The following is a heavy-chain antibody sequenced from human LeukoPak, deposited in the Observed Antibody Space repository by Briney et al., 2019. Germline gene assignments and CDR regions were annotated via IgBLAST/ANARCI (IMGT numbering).Heavy chain of an antibody. Sequence: GGSLRLSCAAPGFSFGTYSMTWVRQAPGRGLEWVSIMGGSGGTTHYADSVKGRFTISRDNSKNTLYLQMNSLRAEDTAVYYCAKERLTTTCFDYWGQGTLVTVSS. J-gene: IGHJ4*02. CDR3: AKERLTTTCFDY. CDR2: MGGSGGTT. CDR1: GFSFGTYS. D-gene: IGHD1-26*01. V-gene: IGHV3-23*01.